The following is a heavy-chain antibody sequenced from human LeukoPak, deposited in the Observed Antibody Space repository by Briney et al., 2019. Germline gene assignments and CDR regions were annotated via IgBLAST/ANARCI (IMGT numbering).Heavy chain of an antibody. CDR3: ARGVTVTTVSGDAFDI. V-gene: IGHV3-53*01. CDR2: IYSGGST. D-gene: IGHD4-17*01. J-gene: IGHJ3*02. CDR1: GFTVSSNY. Sequence: PGGSLRLSCAASGFTVSSNYMSWVRQAPGKGLEWVSIIYSGGSTYYADSVKGRFTISRDNSKNTLYLQMNSLRAEDTAVYYCARGVTVTTVSGDAFDIWGQGTIVTVSS.